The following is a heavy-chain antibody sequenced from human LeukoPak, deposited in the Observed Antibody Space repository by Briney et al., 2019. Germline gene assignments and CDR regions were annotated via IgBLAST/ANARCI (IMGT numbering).Heavy chain of an antibody. J-gene: IGHJ4*02. Sequence: GGSLRLSCAASGFTFSSYGMHWVRQAPGKGLEWVAVISYDGSNKYYADSVKGRFTISRDNSKNTLYLQMNSLRAEDTAVYYCAKSDYWGQGTLVTASS. CDR2: ISYDGSNK. V-gene: IGHV3-30*18. CDR3: AKSDY. CDR1: GFTFSSYG.